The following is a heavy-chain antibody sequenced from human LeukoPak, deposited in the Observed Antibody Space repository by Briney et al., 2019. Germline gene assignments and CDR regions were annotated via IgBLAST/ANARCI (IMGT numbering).Heavy chain of an antibody. J-gene: IGHJ4*02. Sequence: ETGGSLRLSCAASGFTFSTYSMHWVRQAPGKGLGWVGVISSDGSTEYYADSVKGRFTISRDNSKNTLYLQMNSLRAEDTAVYYCAKDHGEYYYDSQAVFDYWGQGTLVTISS. V-gene: IGHV3-30*04. D-gene: IGHD3-22*01. CDR3: AKDHGEYYYDSQAVFDY. CDR1: GFTFSTYS. CDR2: ISSDGSTE.